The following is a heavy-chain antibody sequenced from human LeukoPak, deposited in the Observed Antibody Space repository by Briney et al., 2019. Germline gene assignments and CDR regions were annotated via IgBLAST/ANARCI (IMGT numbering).Heavy chain of an antibody. CDR2: TRSKVYGGTT. J-gene: IGHJ4*02. CDR1: GFTLGDYA. D-gene: IGHD1-1*01. Sequence: GRSLRLSCTASGFTLGDYALNWVRQARGKGLEWVGFTRSKVYGGTTEYAASVKGRFTISRDDSKSIAYLQMNSLKTEDTAVYYCTRAQNEAGAKYYFDYWGQGTLVTVSS. V-gene: IGHV3-49*04. CDR3: TRAQNEAGAKYYFDY.